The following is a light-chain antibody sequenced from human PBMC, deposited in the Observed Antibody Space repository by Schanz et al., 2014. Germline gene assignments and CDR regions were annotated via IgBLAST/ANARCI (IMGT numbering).Light chain of an antibody. J-gene: IGLJ2*01. CDR2: VNNDGSH. V-gene: IGLV4-69*01. Sequence: QLVLTQSASASASLGASVKLTCTLSSGHSNYAIAWHQQQPEKGPRYLMRVNNDGSHNKGDGIPDRFSGSSSGAERYLTISSLQSEDEADYYCQTWDTGLKVVFGGGTKVTVL. CDR1: SGHSNYA. CDR3: QTWDTGLKVV.